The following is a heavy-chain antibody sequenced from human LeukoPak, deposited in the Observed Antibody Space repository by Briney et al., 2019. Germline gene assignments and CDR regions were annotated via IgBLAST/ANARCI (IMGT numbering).Heavy chain of an antibody. CDR2: INPSGGST. J-gene: IGHJ6*03. V-gene: IGHV1-46*01. CDR1: GYTFTSYY. Sequence: ASVKVSCKASGYTFTSYYMHWVRQAPGQGLEWMGIINPSGGSTSYAQKFQGRVTMTRDMSTSTVYMELSSLRSEDTAVYYCARGVGTSGWAYYYYMDVWGKGTTVTVSS. D-gene: IGHD6-19*01. CDR3: ARGVGTSGWAYYYYMDV.